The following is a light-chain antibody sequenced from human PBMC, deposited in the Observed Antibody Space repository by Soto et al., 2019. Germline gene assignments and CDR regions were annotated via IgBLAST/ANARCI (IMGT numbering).Light chain of an antibody. Sequence: EIVLTQSPGTLSLSPGERSTLSCMAIQSVSNNYLAWYQQKPGQAPRLLIHGASNRATGIPDRLSGSGSGTAFTLTISRLEPEDFAVYYCQQYGSSGTFGQGTKVDIK. CDR2: GAS. CDR1: QSVSNNY. J-gene: IGKJ1*01. V-gene: IGKV3-20*01. CDR3: QQYGSSGT.